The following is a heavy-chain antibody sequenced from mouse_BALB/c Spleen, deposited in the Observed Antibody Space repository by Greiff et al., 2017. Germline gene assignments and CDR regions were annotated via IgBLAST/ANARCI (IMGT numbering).Heavy chain of an antibody. D-gene: IGHD1-1*01. CDR1: GYSITSDYA. J-gene: IGHJ2*01. Sequence: DVKLQESGPGLVKPSQSLSLTCTVTGYSITSDYAWNWIRQFPGNKLEWMGYISYSGSTSYNPSLKSRISITRDTSKNQFFLQLNSVTTEDTATYYCARSYYGSSYVDWGQGTTLTVSS. CDR2: ISYSGST. CDR3: ARSYYGSSYVD. V-gene: IGHV3-2*02.